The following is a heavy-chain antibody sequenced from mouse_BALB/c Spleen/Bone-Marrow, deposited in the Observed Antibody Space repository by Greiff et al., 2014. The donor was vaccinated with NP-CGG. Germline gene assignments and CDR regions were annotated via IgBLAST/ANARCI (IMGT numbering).Heavy chain of an antibody. J-gene: IGHJ1*01. V-gene: IGHV7-3*02. Sequence: VQLKESGGGSVQPGGSLRLSFATSGFTFTDYYMSWVRQPPGKALEWLGFIRNKANGYTTEYSASVKGRFTISRDNSQRILYLQMNTLRAEDSATYYCARDENVGIYWYFDVWGAGTTVIVSS. CDR1: GFTFTDYY. CDR2: IRNKANGYTT. CDR3: ARDENVGIYWYFDV.